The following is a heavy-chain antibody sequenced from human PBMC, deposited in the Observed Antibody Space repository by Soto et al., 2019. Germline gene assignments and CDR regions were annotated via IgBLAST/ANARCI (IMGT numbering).Heavy chain of an antibody. Sequence: EVQLVESGGGLVQPGGSLRLSCAASGFTFSSYEMNWVRQAPGKGLEWVSYISSSGSTIYYADSVKGRFTISRDNAKNSLYLQMNSLRAEDTAVYYWARDFSSIAAAGTDWYFDLWCRGTLVTVSS. CDR3: ARDFSSIAAAGTDWYFDL. CDR1: GFTFSSYE. V-gene: IGHV3-48*03. J-gene: IGHJ2*01. D-gene: IGHD6-13*01. CDR2: ISSSGSTI.